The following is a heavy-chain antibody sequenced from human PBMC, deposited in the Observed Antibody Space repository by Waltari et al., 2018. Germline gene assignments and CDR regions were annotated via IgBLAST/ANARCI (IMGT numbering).Heavy chain of an antibody. CDR1: GGSISSHY. V-gene: IGHV4-59*11. Sequence: QVQLQESGPGLVKPSETLSLTCTVSGGSISSHYWSWIRQPPGKGLEWIGYIYYSGSTNYNPSLKSRVTISVDTSKNQFSLKLSSVTAADTAVYYCARSLPKGPWGVTLYYFDYWGQGTLVTVSS. J-gene: IGHJ4*02. D-gene: IGHD3-10*01. CDR2: IYYSGST. CDR3: ARSLPKGPWGVTLYYFDY.